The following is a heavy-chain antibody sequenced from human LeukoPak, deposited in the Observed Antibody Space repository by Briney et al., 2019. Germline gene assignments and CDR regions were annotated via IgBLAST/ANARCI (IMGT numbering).Heavy chain of an antibody. CDR1: GGSISSYY. V-gene: IGHV4-59*01. Sequence: PSETLSLTCTVSGGSISSYYWSWIRQPPAKGLEWIGYIYYSGSTNYNPSLTSRVTISVDTSKNQFSLKLSSVTAADTAVYYCARTPNVYYYYMDVWGKGTTVTVSS. CDR3: ARTPNVYYYYMDV. D-gene: IGHD2-15*01. J-gene: IGHJ6*03. CDR2: IYYSGST.